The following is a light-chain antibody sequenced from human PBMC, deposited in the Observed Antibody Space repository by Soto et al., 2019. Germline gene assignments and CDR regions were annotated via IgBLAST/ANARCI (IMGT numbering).Light chain of an antibody. Sequence: QSALTQPASVSGSPGESITISFTGTSSDVGGYNYVSWYQQPPGKAPKLMIYEVSNRPSGVSNRFSGSKSGNTASLTISGLQAEDEADYYCSSYTSSSTVVFGGGTKVTVL. V-gene: IGLV2-14*01. CDR3: SSYTSSSTVV. CDR1: SSDVGGYNY. J-gene: IGLJ2*01. CDR2: EVS.